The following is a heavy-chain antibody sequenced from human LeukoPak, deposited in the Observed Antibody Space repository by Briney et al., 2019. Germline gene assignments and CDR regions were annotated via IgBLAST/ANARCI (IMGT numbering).Heavy chain of an antibody. V-gene: IGHV4-34*01. Sequence: SETLSLTCTVSGGSISSYYWSWIRQPPGKGLEWIGEINHSGSTNYNPSLKSRVTISVDTSKNQFSLKLSSVTAADTAVYYCARGHGGSRTSSWYGRYFDYWGQGTLVTVSS. J-gene: IGHJ4*02. D-gene: IGHD6-13*01. CDR2: INHSGST. CDR1: GGSISSYY. CDR3: ARGHGGSRTSSWYGRYFDY.